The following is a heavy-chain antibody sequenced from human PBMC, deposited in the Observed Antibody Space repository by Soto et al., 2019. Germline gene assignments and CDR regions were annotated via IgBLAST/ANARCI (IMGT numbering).Heavy chain of an antibody. J-gene: IGHJ4*02. Sequence: EVQLVESGGGLVQPGRSLRLSCAASGFTFSTYEMNWVRQAPGKGLEWVSYISGSGSSIYYADSVKGRFTISRDNAKKSLYLQMNGLRAEDTAVYYCARESDYDTFDYWGQGTLVTVSS. CDR1: GFTFSTYE. CDR2: ISGSGSSI. V-gene: IGHV3-48*03. D-gene: IGHD3-9*01. CDR3: ARESDYDTFDY.